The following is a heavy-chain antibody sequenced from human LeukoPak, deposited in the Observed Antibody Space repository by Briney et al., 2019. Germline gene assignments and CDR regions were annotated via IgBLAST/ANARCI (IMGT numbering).Heavy chain of an antibody. Sequence: ASVKVSCKAPGYTFTSYGITWVRQAPGQGPEWMGWISVYNGNTNYAQKFQGRVTMTTDTSTTSAYMELRSLRSDDTAIYYCARDREAAGQKLTDYWGQGTLVTVSS. CDR2: ISVYNGNT. D-gene: IGHD6-13*01. V-gene: IGHV1-18*01. CDR3: ARDREAAGQKLTDY. J-gene: IGHJ4*02. CDR1: GYTFTSYG.